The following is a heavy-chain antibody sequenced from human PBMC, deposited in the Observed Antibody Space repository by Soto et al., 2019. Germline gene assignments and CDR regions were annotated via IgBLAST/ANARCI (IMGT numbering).Heavy chain of an antibody. V-gene: IGHV4-59*08. Sequence: SETLSLTCTVSGGSISSYYWSWIRQPPGKGLEWIGYIYYSGSTNYNPSLKSRVTISVDTSKNQLSLKLSSVAAADTAVYYCASTIGFCSSTSCPPGKYYYYYMDVWGKGTMVTVSS. CDR1: GGSISSYY. J-gene: IGHJ6*03. CDR3: ASTIGFCSSTSCPPGKYYYYYMDV. CDR2: IYYSGST. D-gene: IGHD2-2*01.